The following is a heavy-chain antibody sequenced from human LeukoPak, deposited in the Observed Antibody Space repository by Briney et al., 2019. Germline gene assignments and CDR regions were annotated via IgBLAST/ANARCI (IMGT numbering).Heavy chain of an antibody. CDR1: GYTFTSYD. CDR3: ARDFHRQQLVPLDP. D-gene: IGHD6-13*01. CDR2: MSPNSGDT. J-gene: IGHJ5*02. Sequence: GASVKVSCEASGYTFTSYDFNWVRQATGQRPEWMGWMSPNSGDTGYAQKFQDRVTMTRNTSISTAYMELSSLRSDDTAVYYCARDFHRQQLVPLDPWGQGTLVTVSS. V-gene: IGHV1-8*01.